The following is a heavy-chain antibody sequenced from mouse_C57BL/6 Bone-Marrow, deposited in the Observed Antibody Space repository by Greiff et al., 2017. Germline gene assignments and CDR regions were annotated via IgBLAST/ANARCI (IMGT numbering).Heavy chain of an antibody. CDR3: ARRLLRWYFDV. J-gene: IGHJ1*03. CDR1: GYTFTDYY. D-gene: IGHD2-3*01. CDR2: INPYNGGT. V-gene: IGHV1-19*01. Sequence: VQLQQSGPVLVKPGASVKMSCKASGYTFTDYYMNWVKQSHGKSLEWIGVINPYNGGTSYNQKFKGKATLTVDKSSSTAYMELNILTSEDSAVYYCARRLLRWYFDVWGTGTTVTVSS.